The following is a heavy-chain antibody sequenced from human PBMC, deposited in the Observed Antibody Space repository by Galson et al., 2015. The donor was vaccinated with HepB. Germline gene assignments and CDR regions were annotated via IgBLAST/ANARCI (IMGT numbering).Heavy chain of an antibody. CDR2: TSVDGDIT. CDR1: GFSFDTYA. D-gene: IGHD3-16*01. J-gene: IGHJ3*01. CDR3: VKDRLGELPLV. V-gene: IGHV3-23*01. Sequence: SLRLSCAGSGFSFDTYAMNWVRQAPGKGLEWVASTSVDGDITYYADSVRGRSTISRADSRSTLYLQMNSLRAEDTAMYYCVKDRLGELPLVWGQGTMVTVSS.